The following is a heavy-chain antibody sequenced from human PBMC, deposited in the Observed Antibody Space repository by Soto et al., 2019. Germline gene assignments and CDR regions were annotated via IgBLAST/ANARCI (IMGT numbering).Heavy chain of an antibody. V-gene: IGHV4-39*01. CDR1: DYSVSSSDYY. CDR2: IFYSGLT. CDR3: APLTVSLSGPYGIHV. J-gene: IGHJ6*02. Sequence: SATLSLTCSGSDYSVSSSDYYWAWIRQPPGKGLEWIGSIFYSGLTYYNPSLKSRVTLSVDTSKNQFSVRLTSVTAADTAVYYCAPLTVSLSGPYGIHVWGQGTTVTVS. D-gene: IGHD2-15*01.